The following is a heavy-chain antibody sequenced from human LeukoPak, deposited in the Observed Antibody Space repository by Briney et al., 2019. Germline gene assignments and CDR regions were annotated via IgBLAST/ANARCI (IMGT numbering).Heavy chain of an antibody. CDR1: GGSISTSSYY. CDR3: ASQPSDY. V-gene: IGHV4-39*01. Sequence: PSETLSLTCTVSGGSISTSSYYWAWIRQPPGKGLEWIGNIYYSGSTYYKPSLKSRVTISTDTSKNQFSLKLSSVTAADTAVYYCASQPSDYWGQGTLVTVSS. CDR2: IYYSGST. J-gene: IGHJ4*02.